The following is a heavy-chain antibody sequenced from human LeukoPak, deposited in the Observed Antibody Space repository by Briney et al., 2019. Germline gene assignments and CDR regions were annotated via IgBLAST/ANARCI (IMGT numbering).Heavy chain of an antibody. V-gene: IGHV3-66*02. CDR1: GVTSNY. D-gene: IGHD6-6*01. J-gene: IGHJ4*02. CDR3: AGGGEAARSLHY. CDR2: IYNGGTT. Sequence: PGGSLRLSCAASGVTSNYFTWVRQAPGKGLEWVSVIYNGGTTYYADSVKGRFNISRDNSKSTLFVYLQMNSLRTDDTAVYYCAGGGEAARSLHYWGQGTLVTVSS.